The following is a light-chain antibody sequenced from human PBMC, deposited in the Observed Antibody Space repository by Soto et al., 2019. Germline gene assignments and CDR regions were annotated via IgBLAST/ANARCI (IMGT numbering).Light chain of an antibody. V-gene: IGLV2-14*01. CDR2: GVS. CDR3: TSFTSTNTWV. Sequence: QSALTQPASVSASPGQSITISCTGTHSDVGGYDRVSWSQQHPGKPPKLIIFGVSYRPSGVSNRFSGSKSGNTASLTISGLQPEDEADYYCTSFTSTNTWVFGGGTKLTVL. J-gene: IGLJ3*02. CDR1: HSDVGGYDR.